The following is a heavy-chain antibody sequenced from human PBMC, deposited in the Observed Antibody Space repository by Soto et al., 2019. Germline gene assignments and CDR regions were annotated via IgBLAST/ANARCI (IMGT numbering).Heavy chain of an antibody. CDR1: GFTFSSHG. D-gene: IGHD2-15*01. J-gene: IGHJ6*02. Sequence: GGSLRLSCAASGFTFSSHGMHWVRQAPGKGLEWVAVISFDGRKKYYADSVKGRFTISRDNSKNTLDLQMNSLRGEDTATYYCARDEVLAVVVARDYYCMDVWGQGTTVTVSS. V-gene: IGHV3-30*03. CDR2: ISFDGRKK. CDR3: ARDEVLAVVVARDYYCMDV.